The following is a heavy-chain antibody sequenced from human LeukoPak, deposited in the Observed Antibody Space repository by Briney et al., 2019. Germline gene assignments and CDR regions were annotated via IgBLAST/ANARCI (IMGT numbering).Heavy chain of an antibody. CDR3: ARRGTIFGPESL. Sequence: SETLSLTCTVSGGSISGYFWTWIRQPAGKGLEWIGRIYSSGSNNYNPSLKSRVTISVDTSKNQLSLNLSSVTAADTAVYYCARRGTIFGPESLWGRGTLVTVSS. CDR1: GGSISGYF. CDR2: IYSSGSN. D-gene: IGHD3-3*01. J-gene: IGHJ2*01. V-gene: IGHV4-4*07.